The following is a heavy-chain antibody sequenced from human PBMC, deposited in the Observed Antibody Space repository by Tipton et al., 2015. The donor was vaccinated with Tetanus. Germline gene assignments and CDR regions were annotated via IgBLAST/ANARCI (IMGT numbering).Heavy chain of an antibody. J-gene: IGHJ4*02. CDR3: ARAHCTDGVCNFDF. V-gene: IGHV5-51*01. Sequence: EVQLVQSGGEVKKPGESLKISCKGSGYIFNNYWIGWVRQKPGKGLEWMGIIYPGDSDTRYSPSFQGQVTISVGKSINTAYLRWSSLKASDTSMFYCARAHCTDGVCNFDFWGQGALVTVAS. D-gene: IGHD2-8*01. CDR2: IYPGDSDT. CDR1: GYIFNNYW.